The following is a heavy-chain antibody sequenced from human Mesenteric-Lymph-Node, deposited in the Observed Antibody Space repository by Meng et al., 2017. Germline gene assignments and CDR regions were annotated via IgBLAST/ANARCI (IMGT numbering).Heavy chain of an antibody. CDR3: ARGVDWAKSGNF. CDR2: IHPSGSS. J-gene: IGHJ4*02. V-gene: IGHV4-34*01. CDR1: GGSFSNYY. Sequence: SETLSLTCAVYGGSFSNYYLAWIRQPPGKGLEWIGEIHPSGSSYYSPSLQSRVTITLDTSKNQFSLTLSSLTAADTAVYYCARGVDWAKSGNFWGQGTLVTVSS. D-gene: IGHD3-9*01.